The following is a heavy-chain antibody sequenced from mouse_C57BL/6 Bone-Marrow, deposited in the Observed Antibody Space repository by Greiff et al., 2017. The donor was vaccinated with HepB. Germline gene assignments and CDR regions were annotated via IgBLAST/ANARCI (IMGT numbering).Heavy chain of an antibody. CDR3: TTYYYGFDY. Sequence: DVQLQESGAELVRPGGSVKLSCTASGFNIKDDYMHWVKQRPEQGLEWIGWIDPENGDTEYASKFQGKATITADTSSNTAYLQLSSLTSEDTAVYYCTTYYYGFDYWGQGTTLTVSS. D-gene: IGHD1-1*01. CDR2: IDPENGDT. CDR1: GFNIKDDY. V-gene: IGHV14-4*01. J-gene: IGHJ2*01.